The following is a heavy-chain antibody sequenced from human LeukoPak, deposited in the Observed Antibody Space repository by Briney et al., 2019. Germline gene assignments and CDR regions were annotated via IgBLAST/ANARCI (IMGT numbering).Heavy chain of an antibody. CDR3: ARLGDGDNLRYFDY. V-gene: IGHV4-59*08. D-gene: IGHD5-24*01. Sequence: SETLFLTCTVSGDSISGNYWTRIRQPPGKGLEWIGYIYYSGSTNYNASLKSRVTISVDTSKNQFSLKLSSVTAADTAVYYCARLGDGDNLRYFDYWGQGTLVTVSS. CDR2: IYYSGST. J-gene: IGHJ4*02. CDR1: GDSISGNY.